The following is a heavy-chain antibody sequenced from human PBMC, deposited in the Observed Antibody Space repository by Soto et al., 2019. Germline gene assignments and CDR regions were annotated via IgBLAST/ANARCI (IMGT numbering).Heavy chain of an antibody. J-gene: IGHJ3*02. CDR2: IIPILGIA. Sequence: SVKVSCKASGGTFSSYTISWVRQAPGQGLEWMGRIIPILGIANYAQKFQGRVTITADKSTSTAYMELSSLRSEDTAVYYCARDTIWFGESAFDIWGQGTMVTVSS. D-gene: IGHD3-10*01. V-gene: IGHV1-69*04. CDR1: GGTFSSYT. CDR3: ARDTIWFGESAFDI.